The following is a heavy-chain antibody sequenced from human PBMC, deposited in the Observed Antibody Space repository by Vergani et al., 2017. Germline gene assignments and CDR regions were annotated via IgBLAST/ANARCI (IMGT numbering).Heavy chain of an antibody. V-gene: IGHV1-24*01. Sequence: QVQLVQSGAEVKKPGASVKVSCKVSGYTLTELSMHWVRQAPGKGLEWMGGFDPEDGETIYAQKFQGRVTMTEDTSTDTAYMELSSLRSEDTAVYYCARGGLLWFGESTFGNYYYGMDVWGQGTTVTVSS. J-gene: IGHJ6*02. CDR2: FDPEDGET. CDR3: ARGGLLWFGESTFGNYYYGMDV. D-gene: IGHD3-10*01. CDR1: GYTLTELS.